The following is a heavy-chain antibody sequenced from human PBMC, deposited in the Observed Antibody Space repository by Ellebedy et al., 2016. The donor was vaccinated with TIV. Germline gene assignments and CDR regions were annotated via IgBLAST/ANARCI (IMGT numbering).Heavy chain of an antibody. V-gene: IGHV3-64D*06. D-gene: IGHD2-2*01. Sequence: GESLKISXSASGFIFSTYAIHRVRHAPGKGMEYISTISSSGANTYYADTVKGRFTLSRDNSKNTLYLHMSSLRPEDTAVYYCVKDRSCSITSCFLAFDMWGQGTMVTVSS. CDR2: ISSSGANT. CDR1: GFIFSTYA. J-gene: IGHJ3*02. CDR3: VKDRSCSITSCFLAFDM.